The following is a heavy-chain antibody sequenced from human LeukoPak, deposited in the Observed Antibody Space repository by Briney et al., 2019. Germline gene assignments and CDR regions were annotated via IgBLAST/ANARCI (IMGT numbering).Heavy chain of an antibody. CDR1: GYTCTSYG. CDR3: VRDPAGRGIVATPPSY. D-gene: IGHD5-12*01. CDR2: ISAYNGNT. V-gene: IGHV1-18*01. J-gene: IGHJ4*02. Sequence: ASVKVSCKASGYTCTSYGISWVRQAPGQGLEWMGWISAYNGNTNYAQKLQGRVTMTTDTSTSTAYMELRSLRSDDTAAYYCVRDPAGRGIVATPPSYWGQGTLVTVSS.